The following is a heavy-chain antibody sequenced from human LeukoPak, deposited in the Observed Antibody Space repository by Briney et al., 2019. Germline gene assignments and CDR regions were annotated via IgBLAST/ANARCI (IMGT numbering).Heavy chain of an antibody. Sequence: SETLSPTCTVSGASISSSSYYWGWMRQPPGEGLEWIGSIYYSESTYYNPSLKSRVTISVDTSKNQFSLKLTSVTAADTAMYYCARPHSGSYYDAFDIWGQGTMVAVSS. V-gene: IGHV4-39*01. CDR2: IYYSEST. CDR3: ARPHSGSYYDAFDI. CDR1: GASISSSSYY. J-gene: IGHJ3*02. D-gene: IGHD1-26*01.